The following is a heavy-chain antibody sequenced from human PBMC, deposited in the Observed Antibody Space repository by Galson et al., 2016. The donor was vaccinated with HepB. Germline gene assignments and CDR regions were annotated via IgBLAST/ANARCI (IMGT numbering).Heavy chain of an antibody. Sequence: TLSLTCTVSGGSISTYYWSWIRQPPGKGLEWIGYIFYSGTTNYNASFNSRVTISVDTSKNQFSLRLSSVTAADTAVYHCAREVVWSDFNWFDPWGQGALVTVSS. CDR2: IFYSGTT. D-gene: IGHD1-26*01. J-gene: IGHJ5*02. V-gene: IGHV4-59*01. CDR1: GGSISTYY. CDR3: AREVVWSDFNWFDP.